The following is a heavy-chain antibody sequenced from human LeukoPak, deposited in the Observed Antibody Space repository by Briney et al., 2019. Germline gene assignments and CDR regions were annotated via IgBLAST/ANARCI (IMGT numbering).Heavy chain of an antibody. Sequence: GGSLRLSCAASGFTFSSYAMSWVRQAPGKGLEWVSAISGSGGSTYYADSVKGRFTISRDISNNIWYLQMNSLRAEDTAVYYCAKGCQCPSGLSSWFDPKGQGTLVAVSS. CDR3: AKGCQCPSGLSSWFDP. V-gene: IGHV3-23*01. CDR2: ISGSGGST. D-gene: IGHD1-14*01. J-gene: IGHJ5*02. CDR1: GFTFSSYA.